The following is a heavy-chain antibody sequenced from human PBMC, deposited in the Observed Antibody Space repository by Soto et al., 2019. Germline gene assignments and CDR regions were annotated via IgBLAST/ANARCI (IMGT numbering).Heavy chain of an antibody. CDR3: ALGVTATQIDY. D-gene: IGHD2-21*02. CDR1: GFTFSSYG. J-gene: IGHJ4*02. Sequence: PGGSLRLSCAASGFTFSSYGMHWVRQAPGKGLEWVAVISYDGSNKYYADSVKGRFTISRDNSKNTLYLQMNSLRAEDTAVYYCALGVTATQIDYWGQGTLVTVSS. V-gene: IGHV3-30*03. CDR2: ISYDGSNK.